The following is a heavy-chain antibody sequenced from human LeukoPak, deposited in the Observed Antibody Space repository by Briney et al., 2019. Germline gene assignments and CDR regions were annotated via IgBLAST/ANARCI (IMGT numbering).Heavy chain of an antibody. D-gene: IGHD3-3*01. CDR3: ARGITIFGVARHNWFDP. Sequence: SETLSLTCTVSGGSISSGGYYWSWIRQHPGKGLEWIGYIYHSGSTYYNPSLKSRVTISVDRSKNQFSLKLSSVTAADTAVYYCARGITIFGVARHNWFDPWGQGTLVTVSS. J-gene: IGHJ5*02. CDR2: IYHSGST. CDR1: GGSISSGGYY. V-gene: IGHV4-30-2*01.